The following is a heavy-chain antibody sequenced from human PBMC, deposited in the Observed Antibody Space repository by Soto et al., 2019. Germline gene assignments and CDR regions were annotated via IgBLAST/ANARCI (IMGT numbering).Heavy chain of an antibody. J-gene: IGHJ6*02. CDR1: GGTFSSYF. D-gene: IGHD6-13*01. CDR2: IIPVFGTA. CDR3: TRETPSAAAAYYYYGLDV. V-gene: IGHV1-69*13. Sequence: SVKVSCKVSGGTFSSYFINWVRQAPGQGLEWVGGIIPVFGTASYAEKFQGRVTITADEPTSTAYMELSRLRSDDTAVYYCTRETPSAAAAYYYYGLDVWGQGTTVTVSS.